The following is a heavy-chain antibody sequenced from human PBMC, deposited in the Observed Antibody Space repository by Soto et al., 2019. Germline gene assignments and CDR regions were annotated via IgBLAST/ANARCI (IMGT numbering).Heavy chain of an antibody. V-gene: IGHV3-15*07. Sequence: GGSLRLSCAASGFTFSNAWMNWVRQAPGKGLEWVGRIKSKTDGGTTDYAAPVKGRFTISRDDSKNTLYLQMNSLKTEDTAVYYCTTVEVSWYQLVPDYYYYGMDVWGQGTTVTVSS. D-gene: IGHD2-2*01. CDR3: TTVEVSWYQLVPDYYYYGMDV. J-gene: IGHJ6*02. CDR1: GFTFSNAW. CDR2: IKSKTDGGTT.